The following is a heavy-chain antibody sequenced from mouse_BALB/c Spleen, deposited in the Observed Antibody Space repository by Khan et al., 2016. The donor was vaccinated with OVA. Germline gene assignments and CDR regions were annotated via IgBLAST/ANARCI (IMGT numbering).Heavy chain of an antibody. Sequence: QVQLKESGPGLVAPSQTLSITCTVSGFSISNYGVHWVRQPPGKGLQWLGVIWAGGSTNHNSALMSRLSITKDNSKNQVFLKRNSLQTDDTAIYDCARAFYNGAWFAYWGQGTLVTVSA. CDR2: IWAGGST. CDR3: ARAFYNGAWFAY. J-gene: IGHJ3*01. D-gene: IGHD1-3*01. CDR1: GFSISNYG. V-gene: IGHV2-9*02.